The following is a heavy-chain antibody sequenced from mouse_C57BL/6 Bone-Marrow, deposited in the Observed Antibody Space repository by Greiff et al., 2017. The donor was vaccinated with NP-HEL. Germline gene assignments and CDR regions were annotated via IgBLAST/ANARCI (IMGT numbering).Heavy chain of an antibody. CDR2: FYPGSGSI. CDR3: ARHEERLITTAHYFDY. Sequence: QVQLQQSGAELVKPGASVKLSCKASGYTFTEYTIHWVKQRSGQGLEWIGWFYPGSGSIKYNEKFKDKATLTADKSSSTVYMELSRLTSEDSAVYFCARHEERLITTAHYFDYWGQGTTLTVSS. CDR1: GYTFTEYT. J-gene: IGHJ2*01. D-gene: IGHD1-1*01. V-gene: IGHV1-62-2*01.